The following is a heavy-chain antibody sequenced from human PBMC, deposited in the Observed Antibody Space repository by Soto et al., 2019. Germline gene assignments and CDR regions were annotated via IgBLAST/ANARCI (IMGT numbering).Heavy chain of an antibody. J-gene: IGHJ4*02. V-gene: IGHV3-30-3*01. CDR3: ERDGGYYDILTGYLDY. D-gene: IGHD3-9*01. CDR2: ISYDGSNK. CDR1: GFTFSSYA. Sequence: QVQRVESGGGVVQPGRSLRLSCAASGFTFSSYAMHWVRQAPGKGLEWVAVISYDGSNKYYADSVKGRFTISRDNSKNTLYLQMNSLRAEDTAVYYCERDGGYYDILTGYLDYWGQGTLVTVSS.